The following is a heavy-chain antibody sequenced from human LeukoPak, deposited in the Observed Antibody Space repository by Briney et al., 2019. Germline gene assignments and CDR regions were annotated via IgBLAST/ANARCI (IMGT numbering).Heavy chain of an antibody. CDR1: GYTFTGYY. J-gene: IGHJ4*02. Sequence: ASVKVSCKASGYTFTGYYMHWVRQAPGQGLEWMGRINPNSGGTNYAQKFQGRVTMTRDTSISTAYMELSSLRSEDTAVYYCAGGILTGYYAWDYWGQGTLVTVSS. D-gene: IGHD3-9*01. V-gene: IGHV1-2*06. CDR3: AGGILTGYYAWDY. CDR2: INPNSGGT.